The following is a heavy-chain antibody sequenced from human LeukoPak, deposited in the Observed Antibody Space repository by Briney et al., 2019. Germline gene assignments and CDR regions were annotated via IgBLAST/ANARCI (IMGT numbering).Heavy chain of an antibody. V-gene: IGHV1-2*02. D-gene: IGHD3-9*01. J-gene: IGHJ4*02. CDR3: AREDILTGHGY. CDR2: INPNSGGT. CDR1: GYTFTGYY. Sequence: ASVKVSCKASGYTFTGYYMHWVRQAPGQGLEWMGWINPNSGGTNYAQKFQGRVTMTRDTSITTAYMELSRLRSDHTAVYYCAREDILTGHGYWGQGTLVTVSS.